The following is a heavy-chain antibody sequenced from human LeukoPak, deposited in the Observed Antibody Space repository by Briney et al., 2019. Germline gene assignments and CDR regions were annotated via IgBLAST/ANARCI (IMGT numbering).Heavy chain of an antibody. V-gene: IGHV1-46*01. CDR3: ARDGFYCSSTSCYGYYYMDV. J-gene: IGHJ6*03. CDR2: INPSGGST. Sequence: ASVTVSCKASGYTFTSYGISWVRQAPGQGLEWMGLINPSGGSTSYAQKFQGRVTMTRDMSTSTVYMELSSLRSEDTAVYYCARDGFYCSSTSCYGYYYMDVWGKGTTVTVSS. D-gene: IGHD2-2*01. CDR1: GYTFTSYG.